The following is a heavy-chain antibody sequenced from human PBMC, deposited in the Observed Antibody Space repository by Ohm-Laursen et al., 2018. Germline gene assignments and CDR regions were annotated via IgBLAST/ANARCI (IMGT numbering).Heavy chain of an antibody. Sequence: SLRLSCAASGFTFDGYAMHWVWQTPGKGLEWVSGISWNSGNIDYADSVKGRFTISRDNSKNTLFLQMSSLRAEDTAVYYCASLGYCSGGSCLWAFDIWGQGTMVTVSS. CDR2: ISWNSGNI. J-gene: IGHJ3*02. V-gene: IGHV3-9*01. CDR1: GFTFDGYA. CDR3: ASLGYCSGGSCLWAFDI. D-gene: IGHD2-15*01.